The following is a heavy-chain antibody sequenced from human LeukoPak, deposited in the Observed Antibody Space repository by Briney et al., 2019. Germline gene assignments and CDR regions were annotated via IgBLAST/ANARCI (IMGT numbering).Heavy chain of an antibody. CDR3: AKGGYDFDYYYYYYYMDV. V-gene: IGHV3-23*01. CDR2: ISGSGVST. Sequence: PGGSLRLSCAASGFTFSSYAMSWVRQAPGKGLEWVSAISGSGVSTYYADSVKGRFTISRDNSKNTLYLQMNSLRAEDTAVYYCAKGGYDFDYYYYYYYMDVWGRGTTVTVSS. D-gene: IGHD5-12*01. CDR1: GFTFSSYA. J-gene: IGHJ6*03.